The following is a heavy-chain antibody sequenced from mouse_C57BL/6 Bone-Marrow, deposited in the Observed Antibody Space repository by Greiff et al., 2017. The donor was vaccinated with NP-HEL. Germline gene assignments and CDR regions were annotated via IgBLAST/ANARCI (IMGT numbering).Heavy chain of an antibody. CDR2: IYPRSGNT. CDR1: GYTFTSYG. Sequence: VKVVESGAELARPGASVKLSCKASGYTFTSYGISWVKQRTGQGLEWIGEIYPRSGNTYYNEKFKGKATLTADKSSSTAYMELRSLTSEDSAVYFCARHSNYFDYWGQGTTLTVSS. J-gene: IGHJ2*01. V-gene: IGHV1-81*01. CDR3: ARHSNYFDY. D-gene: IGHD2-5*01.